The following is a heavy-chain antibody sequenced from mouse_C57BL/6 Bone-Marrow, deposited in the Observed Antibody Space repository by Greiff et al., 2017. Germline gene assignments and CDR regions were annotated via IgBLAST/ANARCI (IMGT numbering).Heavy chain of an antibody. CDR1: GYTFTDYE. D-gene: IGHD1-1*01. Sequence: QVQLKESGAELVRPGASVTLSCKASGYTFTDYEMHWVKQTPVHGLEWIGAIDPETGGTAYNQKFKGKAILTADKSSSTAYMELRSLTSEDSAVYYCTRNYYGSSLYYAMDYWGQGTSVTVSS. CDR3: TRNYYGSSLYYAMDY. V-gene: IGHV1-15*01. CDR2: IDPETGGT. J-gene: IGHJ4*01.